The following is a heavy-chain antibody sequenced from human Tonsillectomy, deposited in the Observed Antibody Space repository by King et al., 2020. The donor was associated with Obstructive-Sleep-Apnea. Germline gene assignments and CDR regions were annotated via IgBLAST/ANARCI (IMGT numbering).Heavy chain of an antibody. V-gene: IGHV3-23*04. Sequence: VQLVESGGDLVQPGGSLRLSCAASGLTFNNYAMSWVRQAPGKGLEWVSGISGRGGSTYYADSVKGRFTISRDNSKNTLYLQMNSLRAEDTAVYYCAKVSCSGYGELDYWGQGTLVSVSS. J-gene: IGHJ4*02. D-gene: IGHD5-12*01. CDR3: AKVSCSGYGELDY. CDR1: GLTFNNYA. CDR2: ISGRGGST.